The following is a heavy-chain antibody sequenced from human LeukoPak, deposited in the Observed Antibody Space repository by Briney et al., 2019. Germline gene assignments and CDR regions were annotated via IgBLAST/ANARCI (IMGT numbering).Heavy chain of an antibody. CDR3: ARCPPDSRGYIDY. J-gene: IGHJ4*02. Sequence: TSETLSLTCTVSGGSISSSSYYWGWIRQPPGKGLEWIGSIYYSGSTYYNPSLKSRVTISVDTSKNQFSLKLSSVTAADTAVYYCARCPPDSRGYIDYWGQGTLVTVSS. V-gene: IGHV4-39*07. D-gene: IGHD3-22*01. CDR1: GGSISSSSYY. CDR2: IYYSGST.